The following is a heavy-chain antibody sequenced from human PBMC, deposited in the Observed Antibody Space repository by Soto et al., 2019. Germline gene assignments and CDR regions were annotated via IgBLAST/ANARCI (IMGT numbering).Heavy chain of an antibody. D-gene: IGHD2-2*01. CDR3: ARDSSTSCFDY. CDR2: INQDGSEK. J-gene: IGHJ4*02. V-gene: IGHV3-7*01. CDR1: RFTFSSYW. Sequence: PGGSLRLSCAASRFTFSSYWMNWVRQASGKGLEWVANINQDGSEKYYVDSVKGRFTISRDNAKNSLYLQMNSLRVEDTAVYYCARDSSTSCFDYWGQGTLVTVSS.